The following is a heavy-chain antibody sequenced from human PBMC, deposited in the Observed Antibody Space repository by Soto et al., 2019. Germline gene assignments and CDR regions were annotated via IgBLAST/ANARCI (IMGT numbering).Heavy chain of an antibody. V-gene: IGHV3-23*01. CDR2: ISGSGGST. Sequence: GSLRLSGAPSGFTLSIYAMSWVLQAPGKGLEWVSSISGSGGSTYYADSVKGRFTISRDNSKNTLLLQMNSLRAEDTAIYYCAKYAGSSRYFDYWGQGTPVTVSS. J-gene: IGHJ4*02. CDR3: AKYAGSSRYFDY. CDR1: GFTLSIYA. D-gene: IGHD1-26*01.